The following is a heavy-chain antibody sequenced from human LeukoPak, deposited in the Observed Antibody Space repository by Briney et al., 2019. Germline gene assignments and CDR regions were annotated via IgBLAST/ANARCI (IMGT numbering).Heavy chain of an antibody. CDR2: VSYDASNK. V-gene: IGHV3-30*03. Sequence: GGSLRLSCAASGFTFSNYDMHWVRQAPGKGLEWVADVSYDASNKYYADSVKGRFTISRDNSKSTLYLQMDSPRAEDTAVYYCAREILVSGGQPFDYWGQGTLVTVSS. J-gene: IGHJ4*02. CDR1: GFTFSNYD. CDR3: AREILVSGGQPFDY. D-gene: IGHD6-6*01.